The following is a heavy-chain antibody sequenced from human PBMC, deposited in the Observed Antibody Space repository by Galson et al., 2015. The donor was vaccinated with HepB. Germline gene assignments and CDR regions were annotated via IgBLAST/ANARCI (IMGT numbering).Heavy chain of an antibody. V-gene: IGHV3-30-3*01. CDR3: ARVPTTVVQDVVDY. D-gene: IGHD4-23*01. CDR1: GFTFSSYA. CDR2: ISYDGSNK. Sequence: SLRLSCAASGFTFSSYAMHWVRQAPGKGLEWVAVISYDGSNKYYADSVKGRFTISRDNSKNTLYLQMNSLRAEDTAVYYCARVPTTVVQDVVDYWGQGTLVTVSS. J-gene: IGHJ4*02.